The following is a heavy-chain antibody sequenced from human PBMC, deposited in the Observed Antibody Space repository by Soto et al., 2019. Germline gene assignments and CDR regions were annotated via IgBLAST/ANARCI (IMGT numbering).Heavy chain of an antibody. CDR2: IIPFLGVT. Sequence: QVQLVQSGAEVKKPGSSVKVSCKASGGTFSPYTINWVRQAPGQGLEWMGRIIPFLGVTNYAQKFQARVTITAEKSTTTAYMELSGLRFEDTAVYYCARDWESTVSTWSFGAFWGRGTLVTVSS. D-gene: IGHD3-10*01. CDR3: ARDWESTVSTWSFGAF. V-gene: IGHV1-69*08. CDR1: GGTFSPYT. J-gene: IGHJ4*02.